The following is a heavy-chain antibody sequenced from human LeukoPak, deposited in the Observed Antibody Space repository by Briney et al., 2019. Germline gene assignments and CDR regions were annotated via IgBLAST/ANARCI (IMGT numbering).Heavy chain of an antibody. CDR1: GFTFSSYA. J-gene: IGHJ4*02. D-gene: IGHD6-6*01. V-gene: IGHV3-30*07. CDR2: ISYDGSNK. CDR3: ARVYSSSSGRALDY. Sequence: GGSLRLSCAASGFTFSSYAMHWVRQAPGKGLEWVAVISYDGSNKYYADSVKGRFTISRDSANNSLYLEMNSLRADDTAVYFCARVYSSSSGRALDYWGQGTLVAVSS.